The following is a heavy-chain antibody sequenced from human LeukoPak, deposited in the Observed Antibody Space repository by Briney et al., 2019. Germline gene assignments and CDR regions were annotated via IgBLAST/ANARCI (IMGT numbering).Heavy chain of an antibody. V-gene: IGHV3-73*01. CDR2: IRSKANNYAT. CDR3: TRAQVAAAGSNWLDP. Sequence: GGSLRLSCAASGFTFSGSAMHWVRQASGKGLEWVGRIRSKANNYATAYAASVKGRFTISRDDSKNTAYLQMNSLKTEDTAVYYCTRAQVAAAGSNWLDPWGQGTLVTVSS. CDR1: GFTFSGSA. J-gene: IGHJ5*02. D-gene: IGHD6-13*01.